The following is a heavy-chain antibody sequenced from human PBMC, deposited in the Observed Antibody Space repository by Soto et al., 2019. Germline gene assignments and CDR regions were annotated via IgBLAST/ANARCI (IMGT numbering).Heavy chain of an antibody. D-gene: IGHD2-8*01. CDR3: ARGDSTDCSNGVCSFFYNHDMDV. CDR2: INPKSGGT. V-gene: IGHV1-2*04. J-gene: IGHJ6*02. CDR1: VYSFTDYH. Sequence: GASVKVSCKASVYSFTDYHIHWVRQAPGQGLEWLGRINPKSGGTSTAQKFQGWVTITTDTSISTASMELTRLTSDDTAIYYCARGDSTDCSNGVCSFFYNHDMDVWGQGTTVTVSS.